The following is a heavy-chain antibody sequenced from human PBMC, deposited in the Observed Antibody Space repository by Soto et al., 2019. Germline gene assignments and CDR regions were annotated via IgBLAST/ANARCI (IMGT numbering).Heavy chain of an antibody. CDR1: GFTFSSYA. Sequence: PGGSLRLSCAASGFTFSSYAMHWVRQAPGKWLEWVAVISYDGSNKYYADSVKGRFTISRDNSKNTLYLQMNSLRAEDTAVYYCARDRTHLEPQWGQGTLVTVSS. D-gene: IGHD3-3*02. J-gene: IGHJ4*02. CDR2: ISYDGSNK. V-gene: IGHV3-30-3*01. CDR3: ARDRTHLEPQ.